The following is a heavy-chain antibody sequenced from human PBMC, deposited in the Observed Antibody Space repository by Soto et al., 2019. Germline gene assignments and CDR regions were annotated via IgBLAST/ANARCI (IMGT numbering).Heavy chain of an antibody. CDR1: GGTFNTYA. D-gene: IGHD3-10*01. CDR3: AREVQVHTPAFVY. V-gene: IGHV1-69*19. Sequence: QVQLVQSGAEMKKPGSSVKVSCQSSGGTFNTYAMNWVRQAPGQGPEWMGDISRMFGAANYAPKYQGRVTITADESTGTSYMPLSSLTSEDPAIYFCAREVQVHTPAFVYWGQGTLVTVSS. CDR2: ISRMFGAA. J-gene: IGHJ4*02.